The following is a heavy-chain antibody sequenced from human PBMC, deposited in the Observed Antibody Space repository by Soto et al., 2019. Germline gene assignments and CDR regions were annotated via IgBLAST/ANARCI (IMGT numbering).Heavy chain of an antibody. CDR3: ATQGLGLSV. D-gene: IGHD2-21*02. CDR1: GCTLTELS. CDR2: FDQXERET. Sequence: XSVKVSCKVSGCTLTELSMHWVRQAPGKGLQSMXGFDQXERETNNAQKXXGRVTLTXXKSRNRAYLELRRMRSQHTAVYYCATQGLGLSVWGKGTTVTASS. J-gene: IGHJ6*04. V-gene: IGHV1-24*01.